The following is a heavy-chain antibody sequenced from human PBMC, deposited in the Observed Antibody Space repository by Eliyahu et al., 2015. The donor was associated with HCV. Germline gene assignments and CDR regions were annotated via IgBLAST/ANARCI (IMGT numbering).Heavy chain of an antibody. Sequence: DYAMSVISRITINPDTSKNQFSLQVNSVTPEDTAVYFCARDSGGGGTDCFDIWGQGTMVTVSS. CDR3: ARDSGGGGTDCFDI. D-gene: IGHD2-8*02. V-gene: IGHV6-1*01. J-gene: IGHJ3*02.